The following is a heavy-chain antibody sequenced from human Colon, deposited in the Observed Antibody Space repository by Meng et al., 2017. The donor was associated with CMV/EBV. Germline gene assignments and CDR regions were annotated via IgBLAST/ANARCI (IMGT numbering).Heavy chain of an antibody. CDR2: ISSSGSTI. Sequence: GESLKISCAASGFTFSSYEMNWVRQAPGKGLEWVSYISSSGSTIYYADSVKGRFTISRDNAKNSLYLQMNSLRAEDTAVYYCARDRRDGYNDAFDIWGQGPMVTVSS. CDR1: GFTFSSYE. V-gene: IGHV3-48*03. D-gene: IGHD5-24*01. CDR3: ARDRRDGYNDAFDI. J-gene: IGHJ3*02.